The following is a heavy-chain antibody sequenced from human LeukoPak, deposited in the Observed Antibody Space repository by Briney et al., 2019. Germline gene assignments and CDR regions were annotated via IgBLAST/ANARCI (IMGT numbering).Heavy chain of an antibody. CDR1: GFTFSDYY. J-gene: IGHJ4*02. Sequence: GGSLKLSCEASGFTFSDYYMSWIRQAPGKGLEWVSYISSSGSTIYYADSVKGRFTISRDNAKNSLYLQMNSLRAEDTAVYYCAALDTAMVTSGGYWGQGTLVTVSS. D-gene: IGHD5-18*01. V-gene: IGHV3-11*04. CDR2: ISSSGSTI. CDR3: AALDTAMVTSGGY.